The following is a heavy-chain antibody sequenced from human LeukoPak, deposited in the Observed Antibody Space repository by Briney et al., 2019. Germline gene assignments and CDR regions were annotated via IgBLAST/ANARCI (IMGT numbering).Heavy chain of an antibody. D-gene: IGHD3-22*01. CDR3: ANTYYYDSSGYSGPFDI. CDR1: GFTFSSYG. J-gene: IGHJ3*02. V-gene: IGHV3-30*02. Sequence: GGSLRLSCAASGFTFSSYGMYWVRQAPGKGLEWVAFIRYDGSNKYYADSVKGRFTISRDNSKNTLYLQMNSLRAEDTAVYYCANTYYYDSSGYSGPFDIWGQGTMVTVSS. CDR2: IRYDGSNK.